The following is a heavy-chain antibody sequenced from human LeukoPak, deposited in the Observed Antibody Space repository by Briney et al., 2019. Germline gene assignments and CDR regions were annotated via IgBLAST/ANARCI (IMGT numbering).Heavy chain of an antibody. V-gene: IGHV3-11*01. D-gene: IGHD3-9*01. CDR3: ARDQGVRYFDWSGNAFDI. CDR2: ISSSGSTI. CDR1: GFTFSDYY. Sequence: SGGSLRLSCAASGFTFSDYYMSWIRQAPGKGLEWVSYISSSGSTIYYADSVKGRFTISRDNAKNSLYLQMNSLRAEDTAVYYCARDQGVRYFDWSGNAFDIWGQGTMVTVSS. J-gene: IGHJ3*02.